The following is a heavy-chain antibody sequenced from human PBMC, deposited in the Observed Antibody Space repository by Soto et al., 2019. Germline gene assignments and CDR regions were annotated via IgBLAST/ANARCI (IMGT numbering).Heavy chain of an antibody. CDR2: INPSGGST. D-gene: IGHD6-19*01. CDR1: GYTFTSYY. Sequence: EASVKVSCKASGYTFTSYYMHWVRQAPGQGLEWMGIINPSGGSTSYAQKFQGRVTMTRDTSTSTVYMELSSLRSEDTAVYYCASIAVAGTGLDYWGQGTLVTVSS. V-gene: IGHV1-46*01. J-gene: IGHJ4*02. CDR3: ASIAVAGTGLDY.